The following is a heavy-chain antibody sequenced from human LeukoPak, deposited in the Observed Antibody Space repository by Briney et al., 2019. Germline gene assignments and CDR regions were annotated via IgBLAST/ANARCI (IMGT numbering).Heavy chain of an antibody. Sequence: SETLSLTCAVSGDSITNYYWSWLRQNPGEGLEWIGYIHYTGSTDYNPSLKSRVTISVDTSKTQFSLTLTSVTAADTAVYYCARGRLTVRGIRVPYYFDSWGQGTLVSVSS. D-gene: IGHD3-10*01. V-gene: IGHV4-59*01. CDR3: ARGRLTVRGIRVPYYFDS. CDR1: GDSITNYY. J-gene: IGHJ4*02. CDR2: IHYTGST.